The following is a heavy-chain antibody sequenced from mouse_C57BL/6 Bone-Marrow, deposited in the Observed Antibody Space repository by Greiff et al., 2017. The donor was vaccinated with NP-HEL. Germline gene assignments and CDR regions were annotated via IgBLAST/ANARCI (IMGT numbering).Heavy chain of an antibody. V-gene: IGHV5-4*03. D-gene: IGHD1-1*01. CDR1: GFTFSSYA. J-gene: IGHJ4*01. CDR3: ARVFYYGYAMDY. CDR2: ISDGGSYT. Sequence: DVKLVESGGGLVKPGGSLKLSCAASGFTFSSYAMSWVRQTPEKRLEWVATISDGGSYTYYPDNVKGRFTISRDNAKNNLYLQMSHLTSEDTAMYYCARVFYYGYAMDYWGQGTSVTVSA.